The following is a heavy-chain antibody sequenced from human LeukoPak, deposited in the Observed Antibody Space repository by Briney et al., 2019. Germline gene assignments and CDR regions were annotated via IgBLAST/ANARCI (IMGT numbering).Heavy chain of an antibody. CDR3: ARDQGRYYYGSGSYYY. CDR1: GYTFTSYG. D-gene: IGHD3-10*01. J-gene: IGHJ4*02. V-gene: IGHV1-18*01. CDR2: ISAYNGNT. Sequence: ASVKVSCKASGYTFTSYGISWVRQAPGQGLEWMGWISAYNGNTNYAQKLQGRVTVTTDTSTSTAYMELRSLRSDDTAVYYCARDQGRYYYGSGSYYYWGQGTLVTVSS.